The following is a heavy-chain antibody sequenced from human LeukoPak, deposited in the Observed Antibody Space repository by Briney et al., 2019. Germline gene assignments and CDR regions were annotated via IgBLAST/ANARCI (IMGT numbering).Heavy chain of an antibody. CDR2: IYYSGST. CDR1: GGSISSYY. D-gene: IGHD3-10*01. Sequence: SETLSLTCTVSGGSISSYYWSWIRQPPGKGLEWIGYIYYSGSTNYNPSLKSRVTISVDTSKNQFSLKLSSVTAADTAVYYCAGGRGRMVRGVLFDYWGQGTLVTVSS. J-gene: IGHJ4*02. CDR3: AGGRGRMVRGVLFDY. V-gene: IGHV4-59*08.